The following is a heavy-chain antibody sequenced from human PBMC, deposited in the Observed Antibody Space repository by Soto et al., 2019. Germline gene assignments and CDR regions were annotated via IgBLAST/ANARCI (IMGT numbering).Heavy chain of an antibody. D-gene: IGHD4-17*01. V-gene: IGHV5-10-1*01. J-gene: IGHJ6*02. CDR2: IDPSDSYT. CDR3: ARHPPHYGEYYYYYGMDV. Sequence: GESLKISCKGSGYSFTSYWISWVRQMPGKGLEWMGRIDPSDSYTNYSPSFQGHVTISADKSISTAYLQWSSLKASDTAMYYCARHPPHYGEYYYYYGMDVWGQGTTVTVSS. CDR1: GYSFTSYW.